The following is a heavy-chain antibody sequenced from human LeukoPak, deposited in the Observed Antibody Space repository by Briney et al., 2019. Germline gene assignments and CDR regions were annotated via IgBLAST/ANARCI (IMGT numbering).Heavy chain of an antibody. Sequence: GGSLRLSCAASGFTFSSYSMNWVRQAPGKGLEWVSYISSSSSTIYYADSVKGRFTISRDNAKNSLYLQMNRLSAEDTAVYYCARDIGRALDYWGQGTLVTVSS. V-gene: IGHV3-48*01. D-gene: IGHD1-26*01. J-gene: IGHJ4*02. CDR1: GFTFSSYS. CDR2: ISSSSSTI. CDR3: ARDIGRALDY.